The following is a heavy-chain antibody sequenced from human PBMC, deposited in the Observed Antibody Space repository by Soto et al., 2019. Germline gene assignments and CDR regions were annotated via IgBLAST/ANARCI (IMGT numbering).Heavy chain of an antibody. CDR2: TYSDDRT. CDR1: GFSVSNNY. CDR3: AARGRRRLQNPFDH. J-gene: IGHJ4*02. D-gene: IGHD5-12*01. Sequence: EVQLVESGGDLVQPGGSLRLSCAASGFSVSNNYMSWARQAPGKGLEWVSVTYSDDRTHYADSVKGRFTISRDNSKNTLVLQINRLRVADTAVYYFAARGRRRLQNPFDHWGQGTLVTVSS. V-gene: IGHV3-66*01.